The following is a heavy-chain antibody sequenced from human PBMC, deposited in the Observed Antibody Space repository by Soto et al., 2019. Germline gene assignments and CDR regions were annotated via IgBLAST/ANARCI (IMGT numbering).Heavy chain of an antibody. V-gene: IGHV4-59*01. Sequence: SETLSVTCTVSVGSISSYYWSWIRQPPGKGPEWIGYIYYTGSTNCNPSLKRRVTISVDTSRNQFSLKLTSVTAADTAVYYCARDARFGYDILTGYFDYWGQGIMVTVSS. CDR2: IYYTGST. CDR1: VGSISSYY. D-gene: IGHD3-9*01. J-gene: IGHJ4*02. CDR3: ARDARFGYDILTGYFDY.